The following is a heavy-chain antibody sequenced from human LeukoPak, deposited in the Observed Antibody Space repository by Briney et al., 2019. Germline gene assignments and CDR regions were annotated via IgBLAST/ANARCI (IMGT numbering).Heavy chain of an antibody. Sequence: PGGSLRLSCAASGFTFDDYGMSWVRHAPGKGLEWVSGINWNGGSTGYADSVKGRFTISRDNAKNSLYLQMNSLRAEDTALYYCAREAMIAAAGTEFDYWGQGTLVTVSS. J-gene: IGHJ4*02. CDR3: AREAMIAAAGTEFDY. D-gene: IGHD6-13*01. V-gene: IGHV3-20*04. CDR1: GFTFDDYG. CDR2: INWNGGST.